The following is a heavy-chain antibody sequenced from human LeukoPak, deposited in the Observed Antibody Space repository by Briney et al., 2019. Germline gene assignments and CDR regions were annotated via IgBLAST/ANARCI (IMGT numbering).Heavy chain of an antibody. CDR3: TRGSPTVSAGYN. D-gene: IGHD1-1*01. Sequence: WESLRLSCAASGFTVNRDYMSWVRQSPGKGLEWVSVVYTDGRTFYADSVKGRFTISRDDSKNTVFLQMNSLRAEDTAIYFCTRGSPTVSAGYNWGRGTVVTVSS. V-gene: IGHV3-53*01. CDR1: GFTVNRDY. CDR2: VYTDGRT. J-gene: IGHJ4*02.